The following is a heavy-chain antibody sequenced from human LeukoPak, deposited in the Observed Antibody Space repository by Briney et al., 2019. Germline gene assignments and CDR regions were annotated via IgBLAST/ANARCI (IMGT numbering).Heavy chain of an antibody. CDR2: ISYDGYKK. Sequence: GRSLRLSCAASGFTFSDYSMHWVRQAPGKGLEWVTIISYDGYKKYYAESGKGRFPISRDNSKNMLYLKMNSLRPEDTAVYYCARELEAEEEGLSTWGQGTLVTVSS. V-gene: IGHV3-30-3*01. CDR1: GFTFSDYS. D-gene: IGHD6-19*01. CDR3: ARELEAEEEGLST. J-gene: IGHJ5*02.